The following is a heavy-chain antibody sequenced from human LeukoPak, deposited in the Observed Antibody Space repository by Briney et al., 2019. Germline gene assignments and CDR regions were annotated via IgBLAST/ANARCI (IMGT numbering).Heavy chain of an antibody. Sequence: GGSLRLSCAASGFTVSSNFMYWLRQAPGKGLEWVSVFYAGGTTHHADSVKGRFTISRDNFRNTLYLQMNSLRAEDTAVYYCAKGLPYCSSTSCYLFDYWGQGTLVTVSP. V-gene: IGHV3-53*01. J-gene: IGHJ4*02. CDR3: AKGLPYCSSTSCYLFDY. CDR1: GFTVSSNF. D-gene: IGHD2-2*01. CDR2: FYAGGTT.